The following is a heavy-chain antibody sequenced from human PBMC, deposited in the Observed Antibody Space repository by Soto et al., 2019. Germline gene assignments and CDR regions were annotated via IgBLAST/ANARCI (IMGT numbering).Heavy chain of an antibody. CDR2: ISSSSSYI. CDR3: ARSNDANAFDI. D-gene: IGHD1-1*01. CDR1: GFTFSRYS. Sequence: GVALRLSCAASGFTFSRYSMSWVRQAPGKGLEWVSSISSSSSYIYYADSVKGRFTISRDNAKNSLYLQMNSLRAEDTAVYYCARSNDANAFDIWGQGTMVTVSS. V-gene: IGHV3-21*01. J-gene: IGHJ3*02.